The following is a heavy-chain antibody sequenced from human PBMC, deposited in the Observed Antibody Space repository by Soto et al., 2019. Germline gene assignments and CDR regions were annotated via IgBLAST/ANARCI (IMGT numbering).Heavy chain of an antibody. CDR2: IYYTGIT. Sequence: SETLSLTCSVSGGSVSSGSYYWTWIRLTPGKGLEWIGYIYYTGITEYNPSLKSRVNISVDTSKNQFSLRLSSVTAADTAVYYCASWHWLQAFDFWGQGNLVTVSS. J-gene: IGHJ4*02. CDR1: GGSVSSGSYY. V-gene: IGHV4-61*01. CDR3: ASWHWLQAFDF. D-gene: IGHD6-19*01.